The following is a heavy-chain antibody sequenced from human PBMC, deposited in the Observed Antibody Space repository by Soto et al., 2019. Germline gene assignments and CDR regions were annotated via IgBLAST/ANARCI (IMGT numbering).Heavy chain of an antibody. Sequence: PGVSLRLSCAASGFTCSSDAMSWVRRAPGKGLELVSTITGSGGNTYYADSVKGRFTISRDSSKNTLYLQMNSLRAEDTAVFYCAKDLRGFSNRFDPWGQGTLVTVSS. CDR1: GFTCSSDA. J-gene: IGHJ5*02. V-gene: IGHV3-23*01. CDR3: AKDLRGFSNRFDP. CDR2: ITGSGGNT.